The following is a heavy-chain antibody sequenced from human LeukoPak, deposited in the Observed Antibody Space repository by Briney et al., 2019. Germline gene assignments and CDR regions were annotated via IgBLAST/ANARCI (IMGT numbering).Heavy chain of an antibody. CDR2: ISSSSSYI. CDR1: GFTFSSYS. CDR3: ARVTSITVSTRGHYYMDV. D-gene: IGHD4-11*01. Sequence: GGSLRLSCAASGFTFSSYSMNWVRQAPGKGLEWVSSISSSSSYIYYADSVKGRFTISRDNAKNSLYLQMNSLKTEDTAVYYCARVTSITVSTRGHYYMDVWGKGTTVIVSS. V-gene: IGHV3-21*04. J-gene: IGHJ6*03.